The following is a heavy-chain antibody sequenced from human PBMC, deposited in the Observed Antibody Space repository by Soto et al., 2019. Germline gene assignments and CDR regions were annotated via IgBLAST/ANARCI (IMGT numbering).Heavy chain of an antibody. Sequence: ASVKVSCKASGYTFTSYYMHWVRQAPGQGLEWMGGIIPIFGTANYAQKFQGRVTMTTDTSTSTAYMELRSLRLDDTAVYYCARELYGSGWYNWFDPWGQGTLVTVS. CDR1: GYTFTSYY. J-gene: IGHJ5*02. D-gene: IGHD6-19*01. V-gene: IGHV1-46*01. CDR2: IIPIFGTA. CDR3: ARELYGSGWYNWFDP.